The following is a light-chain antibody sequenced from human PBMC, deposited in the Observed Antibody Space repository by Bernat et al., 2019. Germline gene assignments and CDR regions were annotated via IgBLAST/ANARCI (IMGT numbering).Light chain of an antibody. CDR3: QQHNAFIS. V-gene: IGKV1-33*01. CDR1: RDIVNY. J-gene: IGKJ5*01. Sequence: TQMTQSSSSLPASVGHRVTITCQASRDIVNYLNWYQQKAVKAPKLLISRASTLRTGVPPRFSGTGSGTHFTLTISGLQTEDVATYYCQQHNAFISFGQATRL. CDR2: RAS.